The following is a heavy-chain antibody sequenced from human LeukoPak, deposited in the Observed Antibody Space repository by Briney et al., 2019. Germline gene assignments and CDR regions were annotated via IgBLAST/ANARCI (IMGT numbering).Heavy chain of an antibody. CDR2: ISSSSSTI. Sequence: GGSLRLSCAASGFTFSSYSMNWVRQAPGKGLEWVSYISSSSSTIYYADSVKGRFTISRDNSKNTLYLQMNSLRAEDTAVYYCARGHTAVTRHFDFWGQGTLVTVSS. CDR1: GFTFSSYS. D-gene: IGHD4-17*01. J-gene: IGHJ4*02. V-gene: IGHV3-48*01. CDR3: ARGHTAVTRHFDF.